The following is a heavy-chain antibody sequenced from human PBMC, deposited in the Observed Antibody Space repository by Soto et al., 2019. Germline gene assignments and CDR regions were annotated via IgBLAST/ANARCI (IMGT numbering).Heavy chain of an antibody. D-gene: IGHD6-13*01. V-gene: IGHV4-31*03. CDR1: GGSISSGGYY. CDR3: ARRVKIAAAGTRGMDV. J-gene: IGHJ6*02. Sequence: TSETLSLTCTVSGGSISSGGYYWSWIRQHPGKGLEWIGYIYYSGSTYYNPSLKSRVTISVDTSKNQFSLKLSSVTAADTAVYYCARRVKIAAAGTRGMDVWGQGTTVTVSS. CDR2: IYYSGST.